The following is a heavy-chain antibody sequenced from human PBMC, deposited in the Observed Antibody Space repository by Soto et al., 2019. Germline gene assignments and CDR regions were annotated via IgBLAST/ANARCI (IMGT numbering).Heavy chain of an antibody. D-gene: IGHD6-13*01. J-gene: IGHJ6*02. CDR2: ISYDGSNK. Sequence: GGSLRLSCAASGFTFSSYAMHWVRQAPGKGLEWVAVISYDGSNKYYADSVKGRFTISRDNSKNTLYLQMNSLRAEDTAVYYCARLRSTSWYRDPYYYYGMDVCGQGTTVNVSS. CDR1: GFTFSSYA. V-gene: IGHV3-30-3*01. CDR3: ARLRSTSWYRDPYYYYGMDV.